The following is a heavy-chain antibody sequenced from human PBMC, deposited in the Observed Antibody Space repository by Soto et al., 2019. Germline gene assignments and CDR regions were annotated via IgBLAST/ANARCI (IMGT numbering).Heavy chain of an antibody. CDR2: INHSGST. CDR3: ARDKITGLFDY. Sequence: SETLSLTCAVYGGSFGGYYWSWIRQPPGKGLEWIGEINHSGSTNYNPSLKSRVTISVDTSKNQFSLKLTSVTAADTAAYYCARDKITGLFDYWGQGTLVTVSS. V-gene: IGHV4-34*01. J-gene: IGHJ4*02. D-gene: IGHD2-8*02. CDR1: GGSFGGYY.